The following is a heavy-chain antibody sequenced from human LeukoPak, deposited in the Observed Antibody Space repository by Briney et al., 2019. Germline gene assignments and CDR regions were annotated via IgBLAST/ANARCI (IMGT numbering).Heavy chain of an antibody. CDR3: ARERSGYDDAFDI. D-gene: IGHD5-12*01. Sequence: SETLSLTRTVSGGSISSYYWSWIRQPAGKGLEWIGRIYTSGSTNYNPPLKSRVTMSVDTSKNQFSLKLSSVTAADTAVYYCARERSGYDDAFDIWGQGTMVTVSS. J-gene: IGHJ3*02. CDR1: GGSISSYY. V-gene: IGHV4-4*07. CDR2: IYTSGST.